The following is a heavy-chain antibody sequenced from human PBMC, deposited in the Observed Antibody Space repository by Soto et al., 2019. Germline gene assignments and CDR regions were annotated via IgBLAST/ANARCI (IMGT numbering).Heavy chain of an antibody. CDR2: ILPIFGTT. CDR3: VRGAKYDILTGKGYFFRGMDV. D-gene: IGHD3-9*01. J-gene: IGHJ6*02. Sequence: QVQLVQSGAEVKKPGSSVKVSCKASGLIFSSYAISWVRQAPGQGIEWVGGILPIFGTTNYAQRFKGIVTLAAGTSTTPTYLDPTSLASEDTAVYFSVRGAKYDILTGKGYFFRGMDVWGQGTTVTVSS. CDR1: GLIFSSYA. V-gene: IGHV1-69*06.